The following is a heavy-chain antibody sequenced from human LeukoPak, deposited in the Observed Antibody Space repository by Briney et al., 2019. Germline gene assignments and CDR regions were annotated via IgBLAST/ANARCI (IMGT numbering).Heavy chain of an antibody. V-gene: IGHV4-39*07. Sequence: SETLSLTCTVSGGSISSSSYYWGWIRQPPGKGLEWIASIYYSGSTYYNPSLKSRVTISVDTSKNQFSLNLNSVTAADTAVYFCARDEGSAYPFDYWGQGTLVTVFS. D-gene: IGHD3-22*01. CDR3: ARDEGSAYPFDY. CDR2: IYYSGST. J-gene: IGHJ4*02. CDR1: GGSISSSSYY.